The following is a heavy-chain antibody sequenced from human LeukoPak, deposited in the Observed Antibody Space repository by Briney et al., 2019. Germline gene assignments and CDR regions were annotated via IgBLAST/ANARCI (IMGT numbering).Heavy chain of an antibody. CDR1: GFSVTNNY. J-gene: IGHJ4*02. V-gene: IGHV3-53*01. CDR3: ARGTSDSSGYYYWDLDY. D-gene: IGHD3-22*01. CDR2: FYVGGAT. Sequence: GGSLRLSCAVSGFSVTNNYMSWVRQAPGKGLEWVSVFYVGGATYYADSVKGRFTISRDNSENTLYLQMKSLRAEDTAVYYCARGTSDSSGYYYWDLDYWGQGTLVTVSS.